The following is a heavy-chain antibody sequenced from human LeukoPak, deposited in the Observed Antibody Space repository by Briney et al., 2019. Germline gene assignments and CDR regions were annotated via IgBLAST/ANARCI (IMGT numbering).Heavy chain of an antibody. CDR1: GYTFTGYY. CDR2: IIPIFGTA. D-gene: IGHD2-2*01. CDR3: ARVADCSSTSCYGYYYYGMDV. V-gene: IGHV1-69*13. J-gene: IGHJ6*02. Sequence: SVKVSCKASGYTFTGYYIHWVRQAPGQGLEWMGGIIPIFGTANYAQKFQGRVTITADESTSTAYMELSSLRSEDTAVYYCARVADCSSTSCYGYYYYGMDVWGQGTTVTVSS.